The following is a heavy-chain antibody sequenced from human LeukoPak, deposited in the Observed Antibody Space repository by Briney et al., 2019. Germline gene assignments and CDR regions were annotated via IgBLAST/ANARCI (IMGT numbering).Heavy chain of an antibody. J-gene: IGHJ6*02. CDR2: INHSGST. V-gene: IGHV4-34*01. CDR1: GGSFSGCY. CDR3: ARGAVLRYFDWLHRYYYGMDV. Sequence: SETLSLTCAVYGGSFSGCYWRWIRQPPGKGLEWIGEINHSGSTNYNPSLKSRVTISVDTSKNQFSLKLSSVTAADTAVYYRARGAVLRYFDWLHRYYYGMDVWGQGTTVTVSS. D-gene: IGHD3-9*01.